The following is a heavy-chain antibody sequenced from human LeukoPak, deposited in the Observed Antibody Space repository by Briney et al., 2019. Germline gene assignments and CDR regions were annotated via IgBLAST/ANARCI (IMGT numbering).Heavy chain of an antibody. CDR3: ARVSAGVIGMKDAFDI. V-gene: IGHV3-21*01. CDR2: ISTSSSYI. D-gene: IGHD3-16*02. CDR1: GFTFSSYS. Sequence: PGGSLRLSCAASGFTFSSYSMNWVRQAPGKGLEWISSISTSSSYIYYADSVKGRLTISRHNARNSLFPQLNSLRAEDTAVYYCARVSAGVIGMKDAFDIWGQGTMVTVSS. J-gene: IGHJ3*02.